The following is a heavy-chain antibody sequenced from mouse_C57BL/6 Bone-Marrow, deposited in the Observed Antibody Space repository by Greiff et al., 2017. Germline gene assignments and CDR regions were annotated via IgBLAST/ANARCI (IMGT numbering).Heavy chain of an antibody. D-gene: IGHD1-1*01. CDR2: IRSKSSNYAT. CDR1: GFTFNTYA. Sequence: EVQLVESGGGLVQPKGSLKLSCAASGFTFNTYAMHWVRQAPGKGLEWVARIRSKSSNYATYYADSVKDRFTISRDDSQSMLYLQMNNLKTEDTAMYYCVTFTTVVATPYYYAMDYWGQGTSVTVSS. J-gene: IGHJ4*01. CDR3: VTFTTVVATPYYYAMDY. V-gene: IGHV10-3*01.